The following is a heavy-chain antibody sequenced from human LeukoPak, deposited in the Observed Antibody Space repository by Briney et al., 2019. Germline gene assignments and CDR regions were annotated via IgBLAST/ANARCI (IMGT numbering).Heavy chain of an antibody. J-gene: IGHJ4*02. Sequence: SETLSLTCAVYGGSFSGYYWSWIRQPPGKGLEWIGEINHSGSTNYSPSLKSRVTISVDTSKNQFSLKLSSVTAADTAVYYCASYYSSSSVYWGQGTLVTVSS. V-gene: IGHV4-34*01. D-gene: IGHD6-6*01. CDR2: INHSGST. CDR1: GGSFSGYY. CDR3: ASYYSSSSVY.